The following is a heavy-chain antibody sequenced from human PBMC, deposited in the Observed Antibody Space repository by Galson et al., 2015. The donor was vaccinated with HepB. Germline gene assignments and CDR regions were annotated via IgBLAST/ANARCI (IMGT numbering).Heavy chain of an antibody. CDR2: IISILGIA. D-gene: IGHD6-19*01. Sequence: SVQFSCKASGGTFSSYAISWVRQAPGHGLECMGRIISILGIANSAHNLQRRVTITADKSTSTAYLELSSLRSEDTAVYYCARDSSGWYRGPLGWFDPWGQGTLVTVSS. CDR1: GGTFSSYA. J-gene: IGHJ5*02. CDR3: ARDSSGWYRGPLGWFDP. V-gene: IGHV1-69*04.